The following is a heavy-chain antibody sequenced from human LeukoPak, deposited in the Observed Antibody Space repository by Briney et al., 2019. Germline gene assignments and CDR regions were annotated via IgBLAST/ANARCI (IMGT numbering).Heavy chain of an antibody. J-gene: IGHJ4*02. Sequence: SETLSLTCTVSVGTINSHYWSGIRQPPGEGLEWMAYTHTNGRTKYIPSLKSRVSISLDTSKTQVSMKLYSVTAADTAVYFCARHYLYGDSSWDSWGPGNLVIVSS. D-gene: IGHD4-17*01. V-gene: IGHV4-4*09. CDR3: ARHYLYGDSSWDS. CDR1: VGTINSHY. CDR2: THTNGRT.